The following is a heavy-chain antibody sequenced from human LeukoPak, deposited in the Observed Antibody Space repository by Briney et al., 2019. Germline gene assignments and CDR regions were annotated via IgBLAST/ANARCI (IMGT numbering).Heavy chain of an antibody. CDR2: IYSGGST. CDR3: ARGDDYVWGNLYGMDV. J-gene: IGHJ6*02. Sequence: AGGSLRLSCAASGFTVSSNYMSWVRQAPGKGLEWVSVIYSGGSTYYADSVKGRFTISRDNSKNTLYLQMNSLRAEDTAVYYCARGDDYVWGNLYGMDVWGQGTTVTVSS. V-gene: IGHV3-53*01. D-gene: IGHD3-16*01. CDR1: GFTVSSNY.